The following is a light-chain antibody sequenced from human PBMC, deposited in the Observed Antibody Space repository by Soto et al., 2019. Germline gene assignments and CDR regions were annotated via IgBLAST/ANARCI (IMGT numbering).Light chain of an antibody. V-gene: IGKV3-15*01. J-gene: IGKJ1*01. Sequence: ETVMTQSPGTLSVSLGERATLSCRASQSVSIHLAWYQQKPGQAPRLLIYGASTRATGIPARFSGGGSETGLPLAGSSLNSEDFEGYYCQKYNNWPPWTFGQGTKVDIK. CDR1: QSVSIH. CDR3: QKYNNWPPWT. CDR2: GAS.